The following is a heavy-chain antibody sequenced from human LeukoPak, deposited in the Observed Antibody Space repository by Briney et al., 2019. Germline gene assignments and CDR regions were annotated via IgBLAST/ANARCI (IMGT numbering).Heavy chain of an antibody. J-gene: IGHJ4*02. Sequence: ASVKVSCKASGYTFTGYYMHWVRQAPGQGLEWMGWINPNSGGTNYAQKFQGRVTMTRDTSISTAYMELSRLRSDDTAVYYCARALSIAARLIPDYWGQGTLVTVSS. V-gene: IGHV1-2*02. CDR3: ARALSIAARLIPDY. D-gene: IGHD6-6*01. CDR2: INPNSGGT. CDR1: GYTFTGYY.